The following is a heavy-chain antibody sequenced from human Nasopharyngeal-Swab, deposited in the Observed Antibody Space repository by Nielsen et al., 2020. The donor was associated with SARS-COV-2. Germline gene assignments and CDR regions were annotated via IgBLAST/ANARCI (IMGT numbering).Heavy chain of an antibody. CDR2: ISSSSSYI. D-gene: IGHD5-12*01. Sequence: GESLKISCAASGFTFSSYSMNWVRQAPGKGLEWVSSISSSSSYIYYADSVKGRFTISRDKAKSSLYLQMNSLRAEDTAVYYCATHSGYSGYDPFDYWGQGTLVTVSS. CDR3: ATHSGYSGYDPFDY. CDR1: GFTFSSYS. V-gene: IGHV3-21*01. J-gene: IGHJ4*02.